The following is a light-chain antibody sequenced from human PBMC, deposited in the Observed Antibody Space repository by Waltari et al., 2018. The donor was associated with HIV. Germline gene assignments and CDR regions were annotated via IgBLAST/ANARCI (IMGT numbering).Light chain of an antibody. CDR2: YDD. CDR1: SSNIGTNA. CDR3: AAAWDDSLNGPV. V-gene: IGLV1-36*01. Sequence: QSVLTQPPSVSEAPRRRVTLSCSGSSSNIGTNAVTWYQQLPGKAPKLLIYYDDLLPSGVSDRFSGSKSGTSASLAISGLQSEDEADYYCAAAWDDSLNGPVFGGGTKLTVL. J-gene: IGLJ2*01.